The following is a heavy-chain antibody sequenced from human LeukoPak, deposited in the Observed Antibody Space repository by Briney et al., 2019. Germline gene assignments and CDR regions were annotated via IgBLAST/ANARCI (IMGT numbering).Heavy chain of an antibody. CDR2: IYYSGST. CDR1: GYSISSGYY. Sequence: PSETLSLTCTVSGYSISSGYYWGWIRQPPGKGLEWIGYIYYSGSTNYNPSLKSRVTISVDTSKNQFSLKLSSVTAADTAVYYCARDDLGSGWAPYFDYWGQGTLVTVSS. CDR3: ARDDLGSGWAPYFDY. J-gene: IGHJ4*02. V-gene: IGHV4-61*01. D-gene: IGHD6-19*01.